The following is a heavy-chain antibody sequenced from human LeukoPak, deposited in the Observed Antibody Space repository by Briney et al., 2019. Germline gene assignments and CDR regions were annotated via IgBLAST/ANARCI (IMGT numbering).Heavy chain of an antibody. CDR1: GFTFSSYW. CDR2: IKQDGGEK. D-gene: IGHD6-6*01. J-gene: IGHJ5*02. V-gene: IGHV3-7*01. Sequence: GGSLRLTCAASGFTFSSYWMSWVRQAPGKGLEGVANIKQDGGEKYYVDSVKGRFTISRDNAKNSLYLQMNSLRAEDTAVYYCARPSSSGWFDPWGQGTLVTVSS. CDR3: ARPSSSGWFDP.